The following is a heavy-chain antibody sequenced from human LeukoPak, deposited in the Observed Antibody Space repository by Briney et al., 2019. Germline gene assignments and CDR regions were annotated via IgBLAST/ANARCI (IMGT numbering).Heavy chain of an antibody. J-gene: IGHJ3*02. CDR3: ARGDYYYDSTDLGAFGI. CDR2: IYYSGST. CDR1: GGSISSGGYY. D-gene: IGHD3-22*01. V-gene: IGHV4-31*03. Sequence: PSETLSLTCTVSGGSISSGGYYWSWIRQHPGKGLEWIGYIYYSGSTYYNPSLKSRVTISVDTSKNQFSLKLTSVTAADTAVYYCARGDYYYDSTDLGAFGIWGQGTMVTVSS.